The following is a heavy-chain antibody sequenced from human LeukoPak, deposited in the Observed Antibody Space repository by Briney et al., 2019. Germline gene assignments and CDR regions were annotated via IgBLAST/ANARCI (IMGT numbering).Heavy chain of an antibody. CDR2: IRSKAYGGTT. CDR3: TRYGYCSSTSCYTYYYYYMDV. Sequence: GGSLRLSCTASGFTFGDYAMSWVRQAPGKGLEWVGFIRSKAYGGTTEYAASVKGRLTISRDDSKSIAYLQMNSLKTEDTAVYYCTRYGYCSSTSCYTYYYYYMDVWGKGTTVTVSS. V-gene: IGHV3-49*04. J-gene: IGHJ6*03. D-gene: IGHD2-2*03. CDR1: GFTFGDYA.